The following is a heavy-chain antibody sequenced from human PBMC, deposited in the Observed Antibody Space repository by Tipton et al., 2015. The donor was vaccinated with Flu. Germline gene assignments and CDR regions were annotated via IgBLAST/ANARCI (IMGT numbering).Heavy chain of an antibody. CDR2: TSYSGST. J-gene: IGHJ4*02. CDR3: ARRGYGDYAPIDY. CDR1: GGSISTGGYY. Sequence: TLSLTCTVSGGSISTGGYYWIWVRQHPGKGLEWIAYTSYSGSTFYNPPLTSRVTTSLDTSKNQFSLKVSSVTAADTAVYYCARRGYGDYAPIDYWGQGTPVTVSS. V-gene: IGHV4-31*03. D-gene: IGHD4-17*01.